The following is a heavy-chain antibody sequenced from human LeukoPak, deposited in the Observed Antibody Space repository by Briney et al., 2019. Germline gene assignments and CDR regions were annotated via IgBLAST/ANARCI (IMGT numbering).Heavy chain of an antibody. CDR1: GFTFSSYA. CDR2: ISHNGGTT. V-gene: IGHV3-23*01. J-gene: IGHJ3*02. CDR3: AKRDYGAENYFGAFDI. D-gene: IGHD4/OR15-4a*01. Sequence: PGGSLRLSCAASGFTFSSYAMNWVRQAPGKGLEWVSTISHNGGTTYHANSVKGRFTISRDNSKNTLYLQMNSLRAEDTAVYYCAKRDYGAENYFGAFDIWGQGTMVTVSS.